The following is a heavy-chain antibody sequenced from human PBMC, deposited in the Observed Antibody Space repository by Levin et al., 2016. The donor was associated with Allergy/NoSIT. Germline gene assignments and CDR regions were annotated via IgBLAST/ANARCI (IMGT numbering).Heavy chain of an antibody. CDR3: ARGNYGDGS. Sequence: VRQMPGKGLEWVSYISSSSSTIYYADSVKGRFTISRDNAKNSLYLQMNSLRDEDTAVYYCARGNYGDGSWGQGTLVTVSS. V-gene: IGHV3-48*02. J-gene: IGHJ4*02. CDR2: ISSSSSTI. D-gene: IGHD4-17*01.